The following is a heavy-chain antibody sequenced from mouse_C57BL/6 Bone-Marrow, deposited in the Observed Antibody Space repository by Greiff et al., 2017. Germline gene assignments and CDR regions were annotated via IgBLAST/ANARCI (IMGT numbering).Heavy chain of an antibody. Sequence: EVQGVESGPVLVKPGASVKMSCKASGYTFTDYYMNWVKQSHGKSLEWIGVINPYNGGTSYNQKFKGKATLTVDKSSSTAYMELNSLTSEDSAVYYCAREGNYYGSPYAMDYWGQGTSVTVSS. CDR1: GYTFTDYY. J-gene: IGHJ4*01. CDR3: AREGNYYGSPYAMDY. D-gene: IGHD1-1*01. V-gene: IGHV1-19*01. CDR2: INPYNGGT.